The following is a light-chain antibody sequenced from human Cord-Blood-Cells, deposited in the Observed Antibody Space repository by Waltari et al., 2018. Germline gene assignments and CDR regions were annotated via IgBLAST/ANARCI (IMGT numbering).Light chain of an antibody. CDR3: SSYTSSSTYV. Sequence: QSALTHPASVSGSPGQSITISCTGPICDVGAFHYFSCYQQHPGKAPKLMIYEVSNRPSGVSNRFSGSKSGNTASLTIAGLQAEDEADYYCSSYTSSSTYVFGTGTKVTVL. J-gene: IGLJ1*01. V-gene: IGLV2-14*01. CDR2: EVS. CDR1: ICDVGAFHY.